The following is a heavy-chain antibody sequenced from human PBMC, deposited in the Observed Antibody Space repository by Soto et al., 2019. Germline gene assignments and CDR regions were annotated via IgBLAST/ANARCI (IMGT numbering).Heavy chain of an antibody. J-gene: IGHJ4*02. V-gene: IGHV5-51*01. D-gene: IGHD6-13*01. CDR1: GYSFTSYW. Sequence: GESLKISCTGSGYSFTSYWIGWVRQMPGKGLEWMGIIYPGDSDTRYSPSFQGQVTISADKSISTAYLQWSSLKASDTAMYYCARNIAAAGTGIDYWGQGTLVTVSS. CDR2: IYPGDSDT. CDR3: ARNIAAAGTGIDY.